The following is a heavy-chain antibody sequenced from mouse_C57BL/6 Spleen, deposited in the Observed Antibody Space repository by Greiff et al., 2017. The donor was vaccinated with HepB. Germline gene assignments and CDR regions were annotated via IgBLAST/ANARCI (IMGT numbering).Heavy chain of an antibody. CDR2: IHPNSGST. CDR3: ARALDYYGSSYRMDY. V-gene: IGHV1-64*01. CDR1: GYTFTSYW. J-gene: IGHJ4*01. D-gene: IGHD1-1*01. Sequence: QVQLQQPGAELVKPGASVKLSCKASGYTFTSYWMHWVKQRPGQGLEWIGMIHPNSGSTNYNEKFKSKATLTVDKSSSTAYMQLSSLTSEDSAVYYCARALDYYGSSYRMDYWGQGTSVTVSS.